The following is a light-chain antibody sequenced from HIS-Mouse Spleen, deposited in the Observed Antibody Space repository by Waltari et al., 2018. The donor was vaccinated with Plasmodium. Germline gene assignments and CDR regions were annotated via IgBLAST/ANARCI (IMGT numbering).Light chain of an antibody. J-gene: IGKJ1*01. CDR1: QSISNY. CDR3: QQSYSTWT. V-gene: IGKV1-39*01. Sequence: DIQMTPSPSSLSASVGDRVTITRRASQSISNYLNWDQQKPGKAPKFLIYAASTLQSGVPSRFSGSGSGTDFTLTISSLQPEDFATYYCQQSYSTWTFGQGTKVEIK. CDR2: AAS.